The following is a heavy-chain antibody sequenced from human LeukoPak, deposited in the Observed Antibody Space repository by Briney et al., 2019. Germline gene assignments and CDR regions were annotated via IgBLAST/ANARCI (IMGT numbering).Heavy chain of an antibody. D-gene: IGHD4-17*01. J-gene: IGHJ5*02. CDR2: FYYSGST. CDR1: GGSINSSSYY. Sequence: PSETLSLTCTVSGGSINSSSYYWGWIRQPPGKGLEWIGSFYYSGSTYYNPSLKSRVTISVDTSKNQFSLKLSSVTAADTAVYYCARTDYAAKVNWFDPWGQGILVTVSS. V-gene: IGHV4-39*07. CDR3: ARTDYAAKVNWFDP.